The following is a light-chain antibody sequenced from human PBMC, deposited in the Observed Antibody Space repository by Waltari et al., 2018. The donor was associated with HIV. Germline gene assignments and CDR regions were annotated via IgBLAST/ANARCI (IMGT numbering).Light chain of an antibody. Sequence: QPVLTQPPSASGTPGQRVTISCSGSSSNIENDNVYWYQQFPGAAPKLLIYKDTQRPSGVPDRFTGSKSGTSASLAIGGLRSEGEADYYCVGWDSRLRGYVFGTGTKVTVL. V-gene: IGLV1-47*01. CDR1: SSNIENDN. CDR2: KDT. CDR3: VGWDSRLRGYV. J-gene: IGLJ1*01.